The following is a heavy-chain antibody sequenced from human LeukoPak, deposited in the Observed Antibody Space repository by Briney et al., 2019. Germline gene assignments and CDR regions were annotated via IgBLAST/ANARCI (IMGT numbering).Heavy chain of an antibody. D-gene: IGHD2-15*01. CDR2: IKQDGSEK. Sequence: PGGSLRLSCAASGFTFSSYWMSWVRQAPGKGLEWVANIKQDGSEKYYVDSVKGRFTISRDNAKNSLYLQMNSLRAEDTAVYYCARHLERVVVAATPGYWGQGTLVTVSS. V-gene: IGHV3-7*01. J-gene: IGHJ4*02. CDR1: GFTFSSYW. CDR3: ARHLERVVVAATPGY.